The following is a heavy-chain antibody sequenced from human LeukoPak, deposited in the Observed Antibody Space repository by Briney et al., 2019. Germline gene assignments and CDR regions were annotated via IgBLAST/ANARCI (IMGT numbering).Heavy chain of an antibody. D-gene: IGHD6-19*01. CDR2: IYYSGST. V-gene: IGHV4-39*01. J-gene: IGHJ4*02. CDR1: GGSISSSSHY. CDR3: ARYRIAVAGTAN. Sequence: PSETLSLTCTVSGGSISSSSHYWGWIRQPPGKGLEWIGSIYYSGSTYYNPSLKSRVTISVDTSKNQFSLKLSSVTAGDTAVYYCARYRIAVAGTANWGQGTLVTVSS.